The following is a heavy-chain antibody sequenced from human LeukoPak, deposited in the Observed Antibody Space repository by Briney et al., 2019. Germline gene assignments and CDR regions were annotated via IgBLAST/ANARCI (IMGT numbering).Heavy chain of an antibody. Sequence: GGSLRLSCAASGFTVSSNYMSWVRQAPGKGLEWVSVIYSGGSTYYADSVKGRFTISRDNSKNTLYLQMNSLRAEDTALYYCAKGRYYITGASGYWGQGTLVTVSS. D-gene: IGHD1-20*01. CDR3: AKGRYYITGASGY. J-gene: IGHJ4*02. CDR1: GFTVSSNY. V-gene: IGHV3-53*01. CDR2: IYSGGST.